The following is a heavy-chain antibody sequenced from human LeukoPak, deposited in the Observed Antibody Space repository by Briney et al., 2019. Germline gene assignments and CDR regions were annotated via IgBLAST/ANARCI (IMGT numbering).Heavy chain of an antibody. CDR1: GGSISSYY. D-gene: IGHD4-23*01. V-gene: IGHV4-59*01. CDR2: IYYSGST. CDR3: ARERTENSWFDP. J-gene: IGHJ5*02. Sequence: SETLSLTCTASGGSISSYYWSWIRQPPGKGLEWIGYIYYSGSTNYYASLMRGGIISVETSENQFSLKQRTVTAADEAVYYCARERTENSWFDPWGQGTLVTVSS.